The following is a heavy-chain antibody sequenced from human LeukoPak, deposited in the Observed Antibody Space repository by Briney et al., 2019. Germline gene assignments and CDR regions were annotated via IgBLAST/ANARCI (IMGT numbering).Heavy chain of an antibody. CDR2: ISSSSSYI. D-gene: IGHD1-7*01. J-gene: IGHJ4*02. V-gene: IGHV3-21*01. CDR3: ARGSMNYAVFDY. CDR1: GFTFSSYS. Sequence: PGGCLRLSCAASGFTFSSYSMNWVRQAPGKGLEWVSSISSSSSYIYYADSVKGRFTISRDNAKNSLYLQMNSLRAEDTAVYYCARGSMNYAVFDYWGQGTLVTVSS.